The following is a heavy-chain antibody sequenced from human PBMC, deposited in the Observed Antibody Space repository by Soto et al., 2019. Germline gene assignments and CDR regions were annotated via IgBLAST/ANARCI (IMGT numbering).Heavy chain of an antibody. J-gene: IGHJ4*02. Sequence: LRLSCSASGFTFSSYAMHWVRQAPGKGLEYVSAISSNGGSTYYADSVKGRFTISRDNSKNTLYLQMSSLRAEDTAVYYCVKDRRASWIQLWFWVYWRQGTLVTVSS. D-gene: IGHD5-18*01. CDR1: GFTFSSYA. CDR3: VKDRRASWIQLWFWVY. V-gene: IGHV3-64D*06. CDR2: ISSNGGST.